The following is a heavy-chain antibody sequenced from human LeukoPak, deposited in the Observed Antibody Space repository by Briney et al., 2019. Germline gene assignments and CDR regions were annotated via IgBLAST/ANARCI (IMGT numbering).Heavy chain of an antibody. CDR2: LFTNEDT. D-gene: IGHD2-15*01. CDR3: AREEGVRGLPDH. Sequence: SETLSLTCTVSGGSTVGYYWSWIRQPAGKGLEWLGRLFTNEDTYYNPSLRGRVTMSVDTSKNRFSLTLTSVTAADTAVYYCAREEGVRGLPDHWGQGTLVTVSS. J-gene: IGHJ5*02. CDR1: GGSTVGYY. V-gene: IGHV4-4*07.